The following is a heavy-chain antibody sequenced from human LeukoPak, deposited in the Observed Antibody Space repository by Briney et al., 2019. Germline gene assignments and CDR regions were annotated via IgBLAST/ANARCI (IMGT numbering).Heavy chain of an antibody. V-gene: IGHV3-64*01. CDR1: GFTFSSYA. J-gene: IGHJ5*02. CDR2: ISSNGGST. D-gene: IGHD1-26*01. Sequence: GGSLRLSCAASGFTFSSYAMHWVRQAPGKGLEYVSAISSNGGSTYYANSVKGRFTISRDNSKNTLYLQMGSLRAEDMAVYYCAKGPGSGWFDPWGQGTLVTVSS. CDR3: AKGPGSGWFDP.